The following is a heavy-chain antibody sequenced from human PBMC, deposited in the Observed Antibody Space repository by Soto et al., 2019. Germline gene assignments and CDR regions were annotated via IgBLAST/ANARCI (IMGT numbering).Heavy chain of an antibody. J-gene: IGHJ4*02. D-gene: IGHD1-26*01. CDR1: GFIFSSYW. Sequence: GGSLRLSCAASGFIFSSYWMSWVRQAPGKGLEWVANIKQDGSLKYYVDSLKGRFTISRDNAENSLFLHMNSLRAEDAAIYYCVRAIGGSDSHWGQGTLVTVSS. CDR2: IKQDGSLK. CDR3: VRAIGGSDSH. V-gene: IGHV3-7*01.